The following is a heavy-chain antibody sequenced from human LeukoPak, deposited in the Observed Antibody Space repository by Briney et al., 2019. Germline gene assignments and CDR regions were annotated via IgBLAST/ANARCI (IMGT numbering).Heavy chain of an antibody. J-gene: IGHJ4*02. Sequence: TPSQTLSLTCTVSGGSISSGDYYWSWIRQPPGKGLEWIGYIYYSGSTYYNPSLKSRVTISVDMSKNQFSLKLSSVTAADTAVYYCARDPDSGSLGYYFGYWGQGTLVTVSS. CDR1: GGSISSGDYY. CDR3: ARDPDSGSLGYYFGY. CDR2: IYYSGST. D-gene: IGHD1-26*01. V-gene: IGHV4-30-4*08.